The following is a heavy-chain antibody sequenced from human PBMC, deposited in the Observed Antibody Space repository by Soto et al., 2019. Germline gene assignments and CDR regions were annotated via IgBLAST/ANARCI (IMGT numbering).Heavy chain of an antibody. J-gene: IGHJ3*02. CDR1: GYTFTRYG. Sequence: ASVKVSCKASGYTFTRYGISWVRQAPGQGLEWMGWISAYNGNTNYAQKLQGRVTMTTDTSTSTAYMELRSLRSDDTAVYYCARKGGWGTVMVVVCVSFEIWGQGTMGT. CDR3: ARKGGWGTVMVVVCVSFEI. D-gene: IGHD3-22*01. V-gene: IGHV1-18*04. CDR2: ISAYNGNT.